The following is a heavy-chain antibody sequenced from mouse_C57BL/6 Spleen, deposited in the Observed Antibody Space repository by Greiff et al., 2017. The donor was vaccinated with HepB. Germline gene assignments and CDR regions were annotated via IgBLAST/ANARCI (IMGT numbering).Heavy chain of an antibody. CDR2: IWWDDDK. V-gene: IGHV8-8*01. Sequence: QVTLKESGPGILQPSQTLSLTCSFSGFSLSTFGMGVGWIRQPSGKGLEWLAHIWWDDDKYYNPALKSRLTISKDTSKNQVFLKIANVDTAVTATYYCARIENPDSNSPWFAYWGQGTLVTVSA. CDR3: ARIENPDSNSPWFAY. CDR1: GFSLSTFGMG. J-gene: IGHJ3*01. D-gene: IGHD2-5*01.